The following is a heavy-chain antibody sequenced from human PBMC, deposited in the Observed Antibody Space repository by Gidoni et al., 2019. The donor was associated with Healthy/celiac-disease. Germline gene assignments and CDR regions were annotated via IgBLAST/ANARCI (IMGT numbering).Heavy chain of an antibody. D-gene: IGHD1-1*01. Sequence: QVQLVQSGAEVKKPGASVKVSCTASGYTFTSSGISWVRQAPGQGLEWMGWISAYNGNTNYAQKLQGRVTMTTDTSTSTAYMELRSLRSDDTAVYYCARDEFSVMLNGYGMDVWGQGTTVTVSS. CDR3: ARDEFSVMLNGYGMDV. CDR2: ISAYNGNT. J-gene: IGHJ6*02. CDR1: GYTFTSSG. V-gene: IGHV1-18*01.